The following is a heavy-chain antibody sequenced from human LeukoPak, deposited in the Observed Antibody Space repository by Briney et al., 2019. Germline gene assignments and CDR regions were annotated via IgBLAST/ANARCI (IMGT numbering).Heavy chain of an antibody. CDR3: AKKKTDYSYPSSFDY. CDR1: GFTFRSYS. D-gene: IGHD4-11*01. J-gene: IGHJ4*02. CDR2: ISTSGIYI. Sequence: PGGSLRLSCAASGFTFRSYSLNWVRQAPGKGLEWVSSISTSGIYIYNADSVKGRFTISRDNARNSLFLQMNSLRAEDTAVYYCAKKKTDYSYPSSFDYWGQGTLVTVSS. V-gene: IGHV3-21*01.